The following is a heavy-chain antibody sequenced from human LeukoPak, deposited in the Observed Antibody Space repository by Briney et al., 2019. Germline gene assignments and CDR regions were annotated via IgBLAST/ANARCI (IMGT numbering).Heavy chain of an antibody. V-gene: IGHV4-31*03. CDR1: GGSISSGGYY. J-gene: IGHJ6*02. Sequence: SQTLSLTCTVSGGSISSGGYYWSWIRQHPGKGLEWIGYIYYSGSTYYNPSLKSRVTISIDTSKNQFSLKLGSVTAADTAVYYCARGDGVVVPAAIGLSYYYYGMDVWGQGTTVTVSS. D-gene: IGHD2-2*02. CDR3: ARGDGVVVPAAIGLSYYYYGMDV. CDR2: IYYSGST.